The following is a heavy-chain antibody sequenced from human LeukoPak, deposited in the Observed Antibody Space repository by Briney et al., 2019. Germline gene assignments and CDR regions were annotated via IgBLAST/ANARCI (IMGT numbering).Heavy chain of an antibody. D-gene: IGHD1-7*01. V-gene: IGHV1-18*04. CDR2: ISAYNGNT. CDR3: ARDGKTGTTVF. Sequence: SVKVSCKASGYTFTGYYMHWVRQAPGQGLEWMGWISAYNGNTNYAQKLQGRVTMTTDTSTSTAYMELRSLRSDDTAVYYCARDGKTGTTVFWGQGTMVTVSS. CDR1: GYTFTGYY. J-gene: IGHJ3*01.